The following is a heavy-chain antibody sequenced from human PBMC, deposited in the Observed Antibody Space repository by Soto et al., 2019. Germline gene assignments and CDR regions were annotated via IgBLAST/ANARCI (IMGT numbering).Heavy chain of an antibody. J-gene: IGHJ5*02. V-gene: IGHV4-39*01. D-gene: IGHD6-13*01. Sequence: TRAASGETMRITSDSGAWISKPPGKGLEWIGSIYYSGSTYYNPSLKSRVTISVDTSKNQFSLKLSSVTAADTAVYYFSKRIYGIGAAGTKIAPWVQGTLVPVSS. CDR3: SKRIYGIGAAGTKIAP. CDR1: GETMRITSDS. CDR2: IYYSGST.